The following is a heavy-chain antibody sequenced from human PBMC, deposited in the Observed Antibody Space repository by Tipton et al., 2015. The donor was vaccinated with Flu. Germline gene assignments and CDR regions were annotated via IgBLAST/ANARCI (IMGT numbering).Heavy chain of an antibody. Sequence: TLSLTCTVSGDSLSSHYWSWIRQHPGKGLEWIAYTHYSGETKYNPSLRSRVTVSLDTTNNQFSLMLNSVTAADTAVYYCARQPADTASFDSWGQGSLVTVSS. CDR1: GDSLSSHY. CDR3: ARQPADTASFDS. V-gene: IGHV4-59*08. J-gene: IGHJ4*02. CDR2: THYSGET. D-gene: IGHD5-18*01.